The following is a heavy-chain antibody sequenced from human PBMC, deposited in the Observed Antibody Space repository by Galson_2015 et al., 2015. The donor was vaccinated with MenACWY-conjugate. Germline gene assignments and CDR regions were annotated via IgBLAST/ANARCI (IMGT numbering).Heavy chain of an antibody. V-gene: IGHV3-30*10. CDR3: VRAEGWLRSAFDI. CDR1: GFRFSSYT. J-gene: IGHJ3*02. Sequence: SLRLSCAASGFRFSSYTLYRVRQAPGRGLEWVAVVSYDGSSKYYTDSVQGRFTISRDNSKNTVSLQMDSLRPEDSAVYYCVRAEGWLRSAFDIWGQGTMVTVSS. D-gene: IGHD5-24*01. CDR2: VSYDGSSK.